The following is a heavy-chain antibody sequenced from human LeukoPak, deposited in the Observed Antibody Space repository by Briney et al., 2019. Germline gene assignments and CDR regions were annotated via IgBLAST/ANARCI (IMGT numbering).Heavy chain of an antibody. CDR3: ARWGKDIVVVPESDLRDAFDI. J-gene: IGHJ3*02. V-gene: IGHV1-2*02. Sequence: ASVNVSCKASGYTFTCYYMHWVRQAPGQGLEWMGWINPNSGGTNYAQKFQGRVTMTRDTSISTAYMELSRLRSDDTAVYYCARWGKDIVVVPESDLRDAFDIWGQGTMVTVSS. CDR1: GYTFTCYY. D-gene: IGHD2-2*01. CDR2: INPNSGGT.